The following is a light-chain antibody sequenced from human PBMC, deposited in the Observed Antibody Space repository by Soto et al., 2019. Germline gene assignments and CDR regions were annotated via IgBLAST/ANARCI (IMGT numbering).Light chain of an antibody. Sequence: DIQLTQSPSFLSASVGDRVTITCRTSQVISSYLAWYQQKPGIAPQLLISAASTLQSGVPSRFSGSGSETEITLTISSLQPEDFPTYYCQQLKSYPLSFGVGTKVEI. J-gene: IGKJ4*01. CDR2: AAS. CDR1: QVISSY. CDR3: QQLKSYPLS. V-gene: IGKV1-9*01.